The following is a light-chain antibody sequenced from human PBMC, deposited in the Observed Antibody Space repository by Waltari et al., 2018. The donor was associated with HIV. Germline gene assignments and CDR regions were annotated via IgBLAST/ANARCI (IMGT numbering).Light chain of an antibody. CDR2: EVS. CDR1: SSDVGGYNY. CDR3: SSYTSSSTPHVV. Sequence: QSALTQPASVSGSPGQSITISCTGTSSDVGGYNYVSWYQQHPGKAPKLMIYEVSNLPAGVSKRCGGSKSGNRAGRTGSVLQAEDEADYYCSSYTSSSTPHVVFGGGTKLTVL. J-gene: IGLJ2*01. V-gene: IGLV2-14*01.